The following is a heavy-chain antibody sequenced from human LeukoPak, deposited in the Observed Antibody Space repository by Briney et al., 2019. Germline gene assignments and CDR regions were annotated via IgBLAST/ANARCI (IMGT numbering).Heavy chain of an antibody. D-gene: IGHD2-2*01. CDR2: ISGYNGAT. V-gene: IGHV1-18*01. J-gene: IGHJ4*02. Sequence: ASVKVSCKTSVFTFTSYGISWVRQAPGQGLEWVGWISGYNGATNYARKFRDRLTMTTDTSTTTAYMELRSLRSDDTAVYYCAKDRSSSAREDWGQGTLVTVSS. CDR3: AKDRSSSARED. CDR1: VFTFTSYG.